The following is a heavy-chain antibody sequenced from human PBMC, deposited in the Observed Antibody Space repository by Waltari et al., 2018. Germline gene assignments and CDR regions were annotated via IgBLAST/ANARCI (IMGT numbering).Heavy chain of an antibody. CDR1: DSFSGHY. CDR2: VYYSGST. V-gene: IGHV4-59*11. D-gene: IGHD6-19*01. CDR3: AGLSAWYYFDY. J-gene: IGHJ4*02. Sequence: DSFSGHYWSWLRQAPGKGLEWIAYVYYSGSTNYNPSLKSRVSVSADPSKNQFSLNLTSVTAADTAVYYCAGLSAWYYFDYWGQGTLVTVSS.